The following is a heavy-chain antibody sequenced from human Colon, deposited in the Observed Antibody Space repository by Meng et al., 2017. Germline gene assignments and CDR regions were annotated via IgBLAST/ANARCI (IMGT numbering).Heavy chain of an antibody. CDR3: ARDHGTGLDH. J-gene: IGHJ4*02. V-gene: IGHV3-11*01. D-gene: IGHD1-14*01. CDR1: GFTFRDYY. CDR2: ISSSGKII. Sequence: QVQVVEFGGGLVKPGGSLRLACAASGFTFRDYYMAWIRQAPGKGLEWVSHISSSGKIIDYADSVKGRFTISRDNANNSLYLQMDSLTADDTAVYYCARDHGTGLDHWGQGALVTVSS.